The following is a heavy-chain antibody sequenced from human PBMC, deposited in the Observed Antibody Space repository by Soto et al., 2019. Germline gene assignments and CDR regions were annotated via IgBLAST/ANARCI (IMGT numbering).Heavy chain of an antibody. CDR3: TTIGVAKPTAYPFDY. CDR1: GFTFSNAW. D-gene: IGHD6-19*01. V-gene: IGHV3-15*07. CDR2: IKSKTDGGTT. J-gene: IGHJ4*02. Sequence: PGGSLRLSCAASGFTFSNAWMNWVRQTPGKGLGWVGRIKSKTDGGTTDYAAPVKGGFTISRDDSKNTLYLQMNSLKTEDTAVYYCTTIGVAKPTAYPFDYWGQGTLVTAPQ.